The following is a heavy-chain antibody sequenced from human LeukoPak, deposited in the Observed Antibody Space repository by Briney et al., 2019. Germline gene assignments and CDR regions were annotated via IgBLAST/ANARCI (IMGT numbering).Heavy chain of an antibody. J-gene: IGHJ4*02. CDR2: VYHTGST. D-gene: IGHD3-22*01. Sequence: SETLSLTCAVSGYSISSGYYWGWIRQPPGKGLEWIGSVYHTGSTYYNPSLQSRVTISLDSPKNQFSLKLTSVTAADTAVYYCASGGTAVVMALTYYFDTWGQGTPVTVSS. CDR3: ASGGTAVVMALTYYFDT. CDR1: GYSISSGYY. V-gene: IGHV4-38-2*01.